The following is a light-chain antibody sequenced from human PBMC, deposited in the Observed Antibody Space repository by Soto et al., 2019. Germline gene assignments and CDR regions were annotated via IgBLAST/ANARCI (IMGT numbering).Light chain of an antibody. CDR3: QQYNGYSRT. CDR1: QSIGSS. V-gene: IGKV1-5*01. Sequence: DIQMTQSPSTPSASVGDRVTITCRASQSIGSSLAWYQQKPGKAPNLLISDASSLERGVPSRFSGSGSGTEFTLTIRSLQPDDFATYYCQQYNGYSRTFGQGTKVDIK. J-gene: IGKJ1*01. CDR2: DAS.